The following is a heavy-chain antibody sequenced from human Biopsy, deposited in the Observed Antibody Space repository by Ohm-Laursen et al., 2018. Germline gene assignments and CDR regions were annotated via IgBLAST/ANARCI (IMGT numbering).Heavy chain of an antibody. Sequence: SETLSLTCVVSGDSVNTYYWSWIRQPAGKGLEWIGYVNYTGSTDYNPSLQSRVTISVDTSKNHFSLRLRSVTPADTAIYYCARDRGYYSDRTVPGYFDLWGRGTLVTVSS. CDR1: GDSVNTYY. V-gene: IGHV4-59*02. D-gene: IGHD3-22*01. CDR2: VNYTGST. CDR3: ARDRGYYSDRTVPGYFDL. J-gene: IGHJ2*01.